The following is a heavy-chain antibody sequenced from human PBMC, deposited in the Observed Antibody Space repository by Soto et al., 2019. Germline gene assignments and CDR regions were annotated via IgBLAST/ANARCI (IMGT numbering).Heavy chain of an antibody. V-gene: IGHV1-3*01. CDR2: INGVNGNT. Sequence: QVQVVQSGAEVNKPGASVKVSCKASGYTFRAYSMNWVRQAPGQRLEWMGWINGVNGNTEYSQTFQGRVTITRDTSASIAYMELSSLRPEDTAVYYCARGSNAGLDYWGQGTLVTASS. D-gene: IGHD4-4*01. CDR1: GYTFRAYS. J-gene: IGHJ4*02. CDR3: ARGSNAGLDY.